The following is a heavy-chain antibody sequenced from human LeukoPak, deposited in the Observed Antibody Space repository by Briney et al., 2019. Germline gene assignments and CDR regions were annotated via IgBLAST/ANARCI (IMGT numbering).Heavy chain of an antibody. D-gene: IGHD6-13*01. CDR1: GRSFNGYY. J-gene: IGHJ5*02. V-gene: IGHV4-34*01. CDR3: ARMFRSSWYINWFDP. Sequence: SETLSLTCAVYGRSFNGYYWSWIRQPPGKGLEWIGEINHSESTNSNPSLKSRVTISVDTSKNQFSLKLNFVTAADTAMYYCARMFRSSWYINWFDPWGQGTLVTVSS. CDR2: INHSEST.